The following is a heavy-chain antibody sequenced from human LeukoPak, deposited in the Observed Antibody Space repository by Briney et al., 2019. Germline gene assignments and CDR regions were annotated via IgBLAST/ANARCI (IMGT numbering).Heavy chain of an antibody. V-gene: IGHV3-48*03. J-gene: IGHJ3*02. CDR2: IRSSSSTI. Sequence: QPGGSLRLSCAASGFTFNSYEMNWVRQAPGKGLEWVSYIRSSSSTIYYADSVKGRFTISRDNAKNSLYLQMNSLRAEDTAVYYCARGAYSSGWYKPPDAFDIWGQGTMVTVSS. D-gene: IGHD6-19*01. CDR3: ARGAYSSGWYKPPDAFDI. CDR1: GFTFNSYE.